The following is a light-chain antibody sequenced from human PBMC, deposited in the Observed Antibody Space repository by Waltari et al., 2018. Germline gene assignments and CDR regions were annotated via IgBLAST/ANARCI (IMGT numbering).Light chain of an antibody. CDR2: EVS. J-gene: IGLJ1*01. CDR3: CSYGGSRSV. Sequence: QSALTQPASVSGSPGQSITLSCTGTSSDVGSYDLVSWYQQHPGRAPKLVSFEVSKRPSGVSNRFSGSKSGNTASLTISGLQAEDEADYYCCSYGGSRSVFGSGTKVTVL. V-gene: IGLV2-23*02. CDR1: SSDVGSYDL.